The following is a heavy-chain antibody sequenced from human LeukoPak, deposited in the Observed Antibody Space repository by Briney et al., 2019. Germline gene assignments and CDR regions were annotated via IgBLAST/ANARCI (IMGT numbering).Heavy chain of an antibody. CDR2: ISSSSSTI. CDR3: ARDHDFLQDPRFLNWFDP. D-gene: IGHD2-21*02. CDR1: GFTFSSYS. J-gene: IGHJ5*02. V-gene: IGHV3-48*01. Sequence: PGGSLRLSCAASGFTFSSYSMNWVRQAPGKGLEWVSYISSSSSTIYYADSVKGRFTISRDNAKNSLYLQMNSLRAEDTAVYYCARDHDFLQDPRFLNWFDPWGQGTLVTVSS.